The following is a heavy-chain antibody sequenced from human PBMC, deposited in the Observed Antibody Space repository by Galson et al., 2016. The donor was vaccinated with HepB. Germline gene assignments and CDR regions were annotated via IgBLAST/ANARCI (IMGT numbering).Heavy chain of an antibody. D-gene: IGHD5-24*01. V-gene: IGHV3-11*01. J-gene: IGHJ6*02. CDR2: ISSSGTTI. Sequence: SLRLSCAASGFMFSDYSMSWIRQAPGRGLEWVSYISSSGTTIYYADSVKGRFTISRDNAKNSLYLQMNSLRAEDTTVYYCAEDQYKIRWLQFPDYDYGVDVWGQGTTVTVSS. CDR1: GFMFSDYS. CDR3: AEDQYKIRWLQFPDYDYGVDV.